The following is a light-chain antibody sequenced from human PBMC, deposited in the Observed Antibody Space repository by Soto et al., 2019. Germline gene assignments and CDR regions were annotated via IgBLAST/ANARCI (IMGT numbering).Light chain of an antibody. CDR3: ISYAGSNQFV. Sequence: QSALTQPPSASGVPGQTVTISCTGTSSDVGYDDYVSWYQQHPGKAPKLVIYEVTKRPSGVPDRVSASKSGNTASLTVSGLRAEDEADYYCISYAGSNQFVFGSGTKVTVL. CDR1: SSDVGYDDY. V-gene: IGLV2-8*01. CDR2: EVT. J-gene: IGLJ1*01.